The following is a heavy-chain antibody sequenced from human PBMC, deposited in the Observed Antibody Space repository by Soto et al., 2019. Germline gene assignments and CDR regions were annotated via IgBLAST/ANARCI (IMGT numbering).Heavy chain of an antibody. Sequence: GGSLRLSCAASGFTFSSYAMSWVRQAPGKGLEWVSAISGSGGSTYYADSVKGRFTISRDNSKNTLYLQMNSLRAEDTAVYYCAKALMRPVLMVYATKAFDIWGQGTMVTVSS. CDR1: GFTFSSYA. V-gene: IGHV3-23*01. CDR2: ISGSGGST. CDR3: AKALMRPVLMVYATKAFDI. D-gene: IGHD2-8*01. J-gene: IGHJ3*02.